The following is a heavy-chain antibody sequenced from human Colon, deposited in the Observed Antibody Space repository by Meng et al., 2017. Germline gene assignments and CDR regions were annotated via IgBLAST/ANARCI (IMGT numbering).Heavy chain of an antibody. V-gene: IGHV4-59*01. D-gene: IGHD3-3*01. Sequence: SETLSLTCTVSGGSMTSYYWSWIRQPPGKGLEWIGYIYYTGATNYSPSLKSRVTISVDTSKSQFSLKLNSVTAADTAVYYCARARSGSRLTLDYWGQGTLVTVSS. CDR2: IYYTGAT. CDR3: ARARSGSRLTLDY. CDR1: GGSMTSYY. J-gene: IGHJ4*02.